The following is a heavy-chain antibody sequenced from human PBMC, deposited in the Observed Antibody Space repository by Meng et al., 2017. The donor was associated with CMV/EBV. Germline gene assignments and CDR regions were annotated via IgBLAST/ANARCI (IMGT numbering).Heavy chain of an antibody. J-gene: IGHJ1*01. CDR2: INHSGST. V-gene: IGHV4-34*01. CDR1: CGSFSGCY. Sequence: LTCAVYCGSFSGCYWSGIRQSPGEGLEWIGEINHSGSTNYNPSLKSRVTISVDTSKNQFSLKLSSVTAADTAVYYCARGGRGSYFLHWGQGILVTVSS. CDR3: ARGGRGSYFLH. D-gene: IGHD1-26*01.